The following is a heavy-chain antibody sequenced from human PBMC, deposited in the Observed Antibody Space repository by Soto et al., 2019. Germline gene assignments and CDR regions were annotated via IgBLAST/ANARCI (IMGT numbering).Heavy chain of an antibody. CDR3: ARERVRFGTTD. V-gene: IGHV1-8*01. CDR1: GYTFTSYD. J-gene: IGHJ4*02. Sequence: QVQLVQSGAEVKKPGASVKVSCKASGYTFTSYDINWVRQATGQGLEWMGWMNPNSGNTAYAQKFQGRVTMTRDTSISTADMGLSSLRSEDTAVYYCARERVRFGTTDWGQGTLVTVSS. D-gene: IGHD3-10*01. CDR2: MNPNSGNT.